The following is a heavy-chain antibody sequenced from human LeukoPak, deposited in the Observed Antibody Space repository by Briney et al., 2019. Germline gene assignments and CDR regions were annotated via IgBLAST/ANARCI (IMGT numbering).Heavy chain of an antibody. Sequence: PSETLSLTCTVSGGSISSSSYYWGWIRQPPGKGLEWIGSIYYSGSTYYNPSLKSRVTISVDTSKNQFSLKLNSVTAADTAVYYCARGWGPADCGGDCHRHFDYWGQGTLVTVSS. V-gene: IGHV4-39*07. CDR3: ARGWGPADCGGDCHRHFDY. D-gene: IGHD2-21*02. J-gene: IGHJ4*02. CDR1: GGSISSSSYY. CDR2: IYYSGST.